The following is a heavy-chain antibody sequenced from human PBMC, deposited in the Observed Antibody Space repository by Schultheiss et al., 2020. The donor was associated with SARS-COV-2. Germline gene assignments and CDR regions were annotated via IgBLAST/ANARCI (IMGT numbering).Heavy chain of an antibody. V-gene: IGHV4-39*01. CDR3: ARQSCSGGSCYSDWFDP. D-gene: IGHD2-15*01. CDR2: IYYSGST. J-gene: IGHJ5*02. Sequence: SETLSLTCTVSGGSISSGDYYWGWIRQPPGKGLEWIGSIYYSGSTYYNPSLKSRVTISVDTSKNQFSLKLSSVTAADTAVYYCARQSCSGGSCYSDWFDPWGQGTLVTVSS. CDR1: GGSISSGDYY.